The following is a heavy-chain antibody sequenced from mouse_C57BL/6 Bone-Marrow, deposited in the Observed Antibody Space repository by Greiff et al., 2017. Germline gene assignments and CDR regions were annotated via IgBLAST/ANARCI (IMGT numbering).Heavy chain of an antibody. D-gene: IGHD2-1*01. Sequence: EVQLQQSGTVLARPGASVKMSCKTSGYTFTSYWMHWVKQRPGQGLEWIGAIYPGNSDTSYNQKFKGKAKLTAVTSASTAYMELSSLTNEDSAVYFCSRLEAPSEIYSYAMDYWGQGTSVTVSS. V-gene: IGHV1-5*01. J-gene: IGHJ4*01. CDR3: SRLEAPSEIYSYAMDY. CDR1: GYTFTSYW. CDR2: IYPGNSDT.